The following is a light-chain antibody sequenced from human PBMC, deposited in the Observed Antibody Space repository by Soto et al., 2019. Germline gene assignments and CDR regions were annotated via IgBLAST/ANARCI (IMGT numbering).Light chain of an antibody. V-gene: IGLV1-40*01. CDR1: SSNIGAGYD. J-gene: IGLJ2*01. Sequence: QLVLTQPPSVSGAPGQRVTISCTGRSSNIGAGYDVHWYQQLPGTAPKLLIYGNSNRPSGVPDRFSGSKSGTSASLAITGLQAEDEADYSCQAYDCSQSGVVFGGGTKVTV. CDR2: GNS. CDR3: QAYDCSQSGVV.